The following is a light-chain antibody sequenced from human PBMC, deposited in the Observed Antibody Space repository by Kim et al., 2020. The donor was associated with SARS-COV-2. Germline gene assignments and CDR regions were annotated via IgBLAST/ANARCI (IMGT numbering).Light chain of an antibody. V-gene: IGLV3-19*01. Sequence: LGQTVKITCQGASLRSYYASWYQQKPGQAPVLVIYGKNNRPSGIPDRFSGSSSGNTASLTITGAQAEDEADYYCNSRDSSGNHDVVFGGGTQLTVL. CDR2: GKN. CDR1: SLRSYY. CDR3: NSRDSSGNHDVV. J-gene: IGLJ2*01.